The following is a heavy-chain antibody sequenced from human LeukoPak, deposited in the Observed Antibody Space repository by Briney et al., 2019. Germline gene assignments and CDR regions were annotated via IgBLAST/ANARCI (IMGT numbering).Heavy chain of an antibody. D-gene: IGHD6-19*01. CDR1: GYIFTSYW. CDR2: IYPGDSDT. Sequence: AESLETPCKASGYIFTSYWIGWVRQMAGKGLEWMGIIYPGDSDTRYNPSFQRQVTISADKSISTAYLQWSSLKASDTAMYYCARQAVAGTGDQWGQGALVSVSS. J-gene: IGHJ4*02. V-gene: IGHV5-51*01. CDR3: ARQAVAGTGDQ.